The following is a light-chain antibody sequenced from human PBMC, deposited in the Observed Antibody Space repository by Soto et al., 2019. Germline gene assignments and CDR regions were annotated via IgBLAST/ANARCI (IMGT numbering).Light chain of an antibody. CDR1: SSDVGGYNY. CDR3: SSYGGGNTVV. Sequence: QSALTQPPSASGSPGQSVTISCTGTSSDVGGYNYVSWYQQHPGKAPKLMIYEVSKRPSGVPDRCSGSKSGNTASLTVSGLQADDEADYYCSSYGGGNTVVFGGGTKVTVL. CDR2: EVS. J-gene: IGLJ2*01. V-gene: IGLV2-8*01.